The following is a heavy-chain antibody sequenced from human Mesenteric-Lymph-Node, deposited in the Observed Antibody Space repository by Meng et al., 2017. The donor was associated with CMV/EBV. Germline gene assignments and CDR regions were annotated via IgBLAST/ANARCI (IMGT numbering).Heavy chain of an antibody. Sequence: VHLVESGGGLVQPGGSLRLSCAASGFNVRDKYMSWVRQASGKGLEWVCIIYRGDNTYYIDSVKDRFTVSRDNSKNTMYLQMNSLRVEDTAVYYCTGDSVSNPNLDYWGQGTLVTVSS. V-gene: IGHV3-66*01. CDR2: IYRGDNT. CDR1: GFNVRDKY. J-gene: IGHJ4*02. D-gene: IGHD3-10*01. CDR3: TGDSVSNPNLDY.